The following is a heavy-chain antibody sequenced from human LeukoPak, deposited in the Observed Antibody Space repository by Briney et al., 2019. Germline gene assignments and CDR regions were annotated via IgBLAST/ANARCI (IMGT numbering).Heavy chain of an antibody. D-gene: IGHD1-14*01. J-gene: IGHJ4*02. V-gene: IGHV3-30*02. CDR1: GFTFSNYG. CDR3: VKDNPLDY. CDR2: IRYDGNNK. Sequence: GGSLRLSCGAPGFTFSNYGMLWVRQAPGKGLEWVAFIRYDGNNKLYADSMKGRFTISRDNSKNTLYLHINSLRAEDTAVYYCVKDNPLDYWGQGTLVIVSS.